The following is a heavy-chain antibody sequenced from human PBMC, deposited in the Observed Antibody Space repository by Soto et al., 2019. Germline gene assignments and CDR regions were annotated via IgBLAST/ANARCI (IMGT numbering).Heavy chain of an antibody. Sequence: QITLKESGPTLVKPTQTLTLTCTFSGFSLSTSGVGVGWIRQPPGKALEWLALIYWDDDKRYSPSLKSRLTITKDTSKNQVILTMTNMDPVDTATYYCAHVYGGYDNFDYWGQGTLVTVSS. D-gene: IGHD5-12*01. CDR1: GFSLSTSGVG. J-gene: IGHJ4*02. CDR3: AHVYGGYDNFDY. CDR2: IYWDDDK. V-gene: IGHV2-5*02.